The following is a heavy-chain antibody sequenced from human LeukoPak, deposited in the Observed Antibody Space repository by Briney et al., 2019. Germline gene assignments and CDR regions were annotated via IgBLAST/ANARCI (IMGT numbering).Heavy chain of an antibody. CDR3: ARHPNLPGYCSSTSCPYYYYYGIDV. D-gene: IGHD2-2*01. V-gene: IGHV5-51*01. J-gene: IGHJ6*02. Sequence: GESLKISGKGSGYSLTSYWIGCVRQMPGKGLEWMGIIYPGDSDTRYSPSFQGQVTISADKSISTAYLQWSSLKASDTAMYYCARHPNLPGYCSSTSCPYYYYYGIDVWGQGTTVTVSS. CDR2: IYPGDSDT. CDR1: GYSLTSYW.